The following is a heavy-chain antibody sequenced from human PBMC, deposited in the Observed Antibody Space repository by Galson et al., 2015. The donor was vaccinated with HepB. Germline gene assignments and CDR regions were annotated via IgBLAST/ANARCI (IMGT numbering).Heavy chain of an antibody. CDR2: ILYDGNNK. D-gene: IGHD1-26*01. Sequence: SLRLSCAASGFTFSTYAMHWVRQAPGKGLEWVAVILYDGNNKYYADSVKGRFTISRDNSKNTLYLQMNSLRAEDTAVYYCARDISKGGAFDIWGQGTMVTVSS. J-gene: IGHJ3*02. CDR1: GFTFSTYA. V-gene: IGHV3-33*01. CDR3: ARDISKGGAFDI.